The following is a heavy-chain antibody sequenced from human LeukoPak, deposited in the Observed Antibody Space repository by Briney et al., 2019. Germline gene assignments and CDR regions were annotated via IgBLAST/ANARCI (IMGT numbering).Heavy chain of an antibody. CDR2: INHSGST. CDR1: GGSFSGYY. D-gene: IGHD3-22*01. J-gene: IGHJ4*02. V-gene: IGHV4-34*01. Sequence: SETLSLTCAVYGGSFSGYYWSWIRQPPGKGLEWIGEINHSGSTNYNPSLKSRVTISVDTSKNQFSLKLSSVTAADTAVYYCARGPTEPRRYYYDSSGYPFDYWGQGTLVTVSS. CDR3: ARGPTEPRRYYYDSSGYPFDY.